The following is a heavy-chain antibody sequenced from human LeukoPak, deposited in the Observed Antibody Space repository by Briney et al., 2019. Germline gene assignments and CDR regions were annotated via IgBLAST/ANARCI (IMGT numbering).Heavy chain of an antibody. Sequence: SQTLSLTCTVSGGSISSYYWSWIRQPPGKGLEWIGYIYYSGSTNYNPSLKSRVTISVDTSKNQFSLKLSSVTAADTAVYYCVVFSGSYGLGRYQHWGQGTLVTVSS. J-gene: IGHJ1*01. D-gene: IGHD1-26*01. V-gene: IGHV4-59*08. CDR1: GGSISSYY. CDR3: VVFSGSYGLGRYQH. CDR2: IYYSGST.